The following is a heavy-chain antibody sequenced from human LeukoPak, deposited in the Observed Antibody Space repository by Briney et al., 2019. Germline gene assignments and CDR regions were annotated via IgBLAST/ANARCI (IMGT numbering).Heavy chain of an antibody. V-gene: IGHV3-21*01. CDR3: ARDGTTGYSYGEFDY. Sequence: GGPLRFSGAASGFTFSSYSMNWVRKAPGKGLNWVSSISSSSSYIYYADSVKGRFTISRDNAKNSLYLQMNSLRAEDTAVYYCARDGTTGYSYGEFDYWGQGTLVTVSS. D-gene: IGHD5-18*01. J-gene: IGHJ4*02. CDR1: GFTFSSYS. CDR2: ISSSSSYI.